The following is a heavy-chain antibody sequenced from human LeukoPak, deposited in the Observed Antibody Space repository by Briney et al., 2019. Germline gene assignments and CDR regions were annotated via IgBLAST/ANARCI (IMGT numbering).Heavy chain of an antibody. Sequence: GGSLRLSCAASGFTFSSYWMSWVRQAPGKGLEWVANIKQDGSEKYYVDPVKGRFTISRDNAKNSLYLQMNSLRAEDTAVYYCARMRATPYSYAYSVGYYFDYWGQGTLVTVSS. CDR3: ARMRATPYSYAYSVGYYFDY. J-gene: IGHJ4*02. CDR2: IKQDGSEK. CDR1: GFTFSSYW. D-gene: IGHD5-18*01. V-gene: IGHV3-7*01.